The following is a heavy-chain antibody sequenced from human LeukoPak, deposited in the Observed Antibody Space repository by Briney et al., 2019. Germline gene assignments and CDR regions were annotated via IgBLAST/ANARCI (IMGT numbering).Heavy chain of an antibody. J-gene: IGHJ4*02. CDR1: DDSITMYY. D-gene: IGHD2-15*01. CDR3: ARGVLVGYYFDY. Sequence: SETLSLTCSVSDDSITMYYWTWIRQPPGKGLEWIGEINHSGSTNYNPSLKSRVTISVDTSKNQFSLKLSSVTAADTAVYYCARGVLVGYYFDYWGQGTLVTVSS. V-gene: IGHV4-34*01. CDR2: INHSGST.